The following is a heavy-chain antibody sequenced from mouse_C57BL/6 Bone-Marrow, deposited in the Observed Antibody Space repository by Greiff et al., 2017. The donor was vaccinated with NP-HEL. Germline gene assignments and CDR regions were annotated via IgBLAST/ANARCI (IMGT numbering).Heavy chain of an antibody. D-gene: IGHD2-2*01. CDR1: GFTFSSYA. CDR2: ISDGGSYT. V-gene: IGHV5-4*01. J-gene: IGHJ3*01. Sequence: EVQVEESGGGLVKPGGSLKLSCAASGFTFSSYAMSWVRQTPEKRLEWVANISDGGSYTYYPDNVKGRFTISRDNAKNNLYLQMSHLKSEDTAMYYCARPLGGAYGYDFACWGKGTLVTVAA. CDR3: ARPLGGAYGYDFAC.